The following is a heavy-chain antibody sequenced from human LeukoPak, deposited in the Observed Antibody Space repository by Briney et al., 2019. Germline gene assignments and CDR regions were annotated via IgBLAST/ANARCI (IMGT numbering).Heavy chain of an antibody. Sequence: GRSLRLSCAASGFTFSSYAMSWVRQAPGKGLEWVSAISGSGGSTYYADSVKGRFTISRDNSKNTLYLQMNSLRAEDTAVYYCAKSLHLQQLKENWFDPWGQGTLVTVSS. CDR1: GFTFSSYA. J-gene: IGHJ5*02. V-gene: IGHV3-23*01. CDR2: ISGSGGST. D-gene: IGHD6-13*01. CDR3: AKSLHLQQLKENWFDP.